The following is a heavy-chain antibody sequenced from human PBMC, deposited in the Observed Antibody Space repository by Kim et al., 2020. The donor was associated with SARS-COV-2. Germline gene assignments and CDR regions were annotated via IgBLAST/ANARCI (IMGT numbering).Heavy chain of an antibody. Sequence: LSLTCAASGFTVSSNYMSWVRQAPGTGLEWVSVIYSCGSTYYADSVKGRFTISRDNSKNTLYLQMNSLRAEDTAVYYCLLEVFHFDYWGQGTLVTVS. CDR3: LLEVFHFDY. CDR2: IYSCGST. J-gene: IGHJ4*02. CDR1: GFTVSSNY. V-gene: IGHV3-53*01. D-gene: IGHD1-1*01.